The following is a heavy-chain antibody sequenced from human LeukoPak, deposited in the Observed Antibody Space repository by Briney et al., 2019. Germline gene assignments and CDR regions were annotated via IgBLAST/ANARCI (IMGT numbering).Heavy chain of an antibody. CDR1: GFIFGDYA. V-gene: IGHV3-49*04. CDR2: IRSKAYGGTT. J-gene: IGHJ5*02. D-gene: IGHD6-13*01. Sequence: GGSLRLSCTASGFIFGDYAMSWVRQAPGKGLEWVGFIRSKAYGGTTEYAASVKGRFTISRDDSKSIAYLQMNSLKTEDTAVYYCTRLTYSSSWNWFDPWGQGTLVTVSS. CDR3: TRLTYSSSWNWFDP.